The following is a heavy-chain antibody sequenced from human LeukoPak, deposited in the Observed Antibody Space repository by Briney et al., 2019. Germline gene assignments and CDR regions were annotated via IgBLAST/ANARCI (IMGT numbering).Heavy chain of an antibody. D-gene: IGHD1-26*01. CDR1: GFTLSNYW. CDR2: IHQDGISK. Sequence: GGSLRLSCSASGFTLSNYWMIWVRQAPGKGLEWVANIHQDGISKYYVDSVKGRFTISRDDAQNTLYLHMNNLRAEDTAVYYCARDLFSGSYYEDFWGQGTLVTVSS. CDR3: ARDLFSGSYYEDF. V-gene: IGHV3-7*01. J-gene: IGHJ4*02.